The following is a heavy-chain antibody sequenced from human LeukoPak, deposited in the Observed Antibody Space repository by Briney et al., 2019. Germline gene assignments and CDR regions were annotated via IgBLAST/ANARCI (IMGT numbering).Heavy chain of an antibody. CDR2: INPNSGGT. CDR3: AREISGTTPYYYYGMDV. CDR1: GYTFTGYY. D-gene: IGHD1-1*01. Sequence: ASVKVSCKASGYTFTGYYMNWVRQAPGQGLEWMGWINPNSGGTNYAQKVQGRVTMTRDTSISTAYMELSRLRSDDTAGYYCAREISGTTPYYYYGMDVWGQGTTVTVSS. V-gene: IGHV1-2*02. J-gene: IGHJ6*02.